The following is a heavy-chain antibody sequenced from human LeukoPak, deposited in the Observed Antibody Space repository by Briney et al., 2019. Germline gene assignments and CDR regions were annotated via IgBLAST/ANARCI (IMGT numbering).Heavy chain of an antibody. V-gene: IGHV4-39*01. CDR1: GGSISSSSYY. CDR3: ARHGGCSSSWYGLRCAFDI. CDR2: IYYSGST. Sequence: PSETLSLTCTVSGGSISSSSYYWGWIRQPPGKGLEWIGSIYYSGSTNYNPSLKSRVTISVDTSKNQFSLKLSSVTAADTAVYYCARHGGCSSSWYGLRCAFDIWGQGTMVTVSS. J-gene: IGHJ3*02. D-gene: IGHD6-13*01.